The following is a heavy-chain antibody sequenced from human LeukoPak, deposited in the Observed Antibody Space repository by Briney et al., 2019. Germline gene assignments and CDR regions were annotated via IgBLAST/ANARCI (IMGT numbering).Heavy chain of an antibody. Sequence: PGGSLRLSCAASGLIFSNYWVTWARQAPGKGLEWVANIKQDGSEKYYVDSVKGRFTISRDNAKKSLYLQMNGLRAEDTAVYYCAAAWMDYWGQGTLVTVSS. CDR1: GLIFSNYW. CDR3: AAAWMDY. CDR2: IKQDGSEK. V-gene: IGHV3-7*01. J-gene: IGHJ4*02. D-gene: IGHD6-25*01.